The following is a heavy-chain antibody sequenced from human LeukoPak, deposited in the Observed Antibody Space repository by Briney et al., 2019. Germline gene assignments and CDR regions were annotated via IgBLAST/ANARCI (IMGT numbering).Heavy chain of an antibody. CDR2: IYYSGST. CDR3: AVVASDAFDI. CDR1: GGSLSSYY. J-gene: IGHJ3*02. D-gene: IGHD3-22*01. Sequence: SQTLSLTCTVSGGSLSSYYWSWIRQPPGKGLEWIGYIYYSGSTNYNPSLKSRVTISVDTSKNQFSLKLSSVTAADTAVYYCAVVASDAFDIWGQGTMVTVSS. V-gene: IGHV4-59*01.